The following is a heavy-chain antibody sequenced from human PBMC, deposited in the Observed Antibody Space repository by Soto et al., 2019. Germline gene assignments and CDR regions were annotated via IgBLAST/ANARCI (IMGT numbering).Heavy chain of an antibody. V-gene: IGHV6-1*01. CDR1: GDSVSSNSAA. CDR2: TYYRSKRYN. D-gene: IGHD6-13*01. J-gene: IGHJ3*02. CDR3: ARKYSTSWADALGI. Sequence: PSQTLSLTCDISGDSVSSNSAAWNWIRQSPSRGLEWLGRTYYRSKRYNDYAVSVKSRMTITPDTSKNQFSLQLNSVTPEDTAVYYCARKYSTSWADALGIWGQGTKVTVSS.